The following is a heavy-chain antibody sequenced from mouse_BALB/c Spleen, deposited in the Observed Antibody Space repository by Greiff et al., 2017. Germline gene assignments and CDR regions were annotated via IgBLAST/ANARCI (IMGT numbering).Heavy chain of an antibody. J-gene: IGHJ3*01. CDR3: VRHEDYEYDSAY. V-gene: IGHV10-1*02. CDR2: IRSKSNNYAT. Sequence: EVQGVESGGGLVQPKGSLKLSCAASGFTFNTYAMNWVRQAPGKGLEWVARIRSKSNNYATYYADSVKDRFTISRDDSQSMLYLQMNNLKTEDTAMYYCVRHEDYEYDSAYWGQGTLVTVSA. CDR1: GFTFNTYA. D-gene: IGHD2-4*01.